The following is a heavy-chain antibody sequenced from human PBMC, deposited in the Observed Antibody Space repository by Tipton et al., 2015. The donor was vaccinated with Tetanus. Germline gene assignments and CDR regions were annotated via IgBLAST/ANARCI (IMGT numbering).Heavy chain of an antibody. CDR3: ASMTPVDWYFDL. V-gene: IGHV4-34*01. CDR2: INHSGSA. J-gene: IGHJ2*01. CDR1: GGSFSDFY. D-gene: IGHD4-23*01. Sequence: LRLSCAVSGGSFSDFYWSWIRQPPGKGLEWIGEINHSGSANKNPSLKSRVTMSVDTSKRQFSLRLSSVTAADTAEYYCASMTPVDWYFDLWGRGTLVTVSS.